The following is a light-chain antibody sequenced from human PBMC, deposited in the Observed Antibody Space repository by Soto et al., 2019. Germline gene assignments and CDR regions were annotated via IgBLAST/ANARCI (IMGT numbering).Light chain of an antibody. CDR1: SSNIGAGYD. V-gene: IGLV1-40*01. J-gene: IGLJ3*02. CDR2: GNT. CDR3: QSHDSSLNSWV. Sequence: QSVLTQPPSMSGAPGQRVTISCTGSSSNIGAGYDVHWYQLLPGTAPKLLIYGNTNRPSGVPDRFSGSKSGTSASLAITGLRAEDEADYYCQSHDSSLNSWVFRAGTKVTVL.